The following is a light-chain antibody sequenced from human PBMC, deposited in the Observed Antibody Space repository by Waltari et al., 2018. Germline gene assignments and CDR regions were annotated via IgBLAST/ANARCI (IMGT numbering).Light chain of an antibody. CDR3: QHRDNWLFT. Sequence: EIVLTQSPVTLSLSPGERATLSCRASQTVGTHLAWYQHKPGQAPRLLIYNASLRASGIPARFSGSGSGTDFTLTINHLEPEDFAFYYCQHRDNWLFTFGPGTKVEVK. J-gene: IGKJ3*01. V-gene: IGKV3-11*01. CDR2: NAS. CDR1: QTVGTH.